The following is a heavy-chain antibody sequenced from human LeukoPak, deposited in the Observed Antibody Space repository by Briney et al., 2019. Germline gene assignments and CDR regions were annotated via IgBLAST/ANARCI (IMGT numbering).Heavy chain of an antibody. Sequence: SETLSLTCTVSGGSISSYYWSWIRQPPPKGLEWIGYIYYSGSTNYNPSLKSRVTISVDTSKNQFSLKLSCVTAADTAVYYCASTASDPFQFDYWGEGTLVTVSS. V-gene: IGHV4-59*01. CDR1: GGSISSYY. CDR3: ASTASDPFQFDY. CDR2: IYYSGST. J-gene: IGHJ4*02. D-gene: IGHD2-21*02.